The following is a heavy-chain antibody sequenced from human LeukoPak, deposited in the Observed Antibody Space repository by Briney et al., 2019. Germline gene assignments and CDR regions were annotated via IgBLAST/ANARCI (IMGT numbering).Heavy chain of an antibody. V-gene: IGHV1-18*01. CDR3: ARDGGHDILTGYYKGEYFQH. CDR2: ITTYNGHT. Sequence: ASVKVSCKASGYTFTGYGINWVRQAPGQGLEWMGWITTYNGHTNYAQRLQGRVTLTTDTSTSTAYMELRSLRSDDTAVYYCARDGGHDILTGYYKGEYFQHWGQGTLVTVSS. D-gene: IGHD3-9*01. CDR1: GYTFTGYG. J-gene: IGHJ1*01.